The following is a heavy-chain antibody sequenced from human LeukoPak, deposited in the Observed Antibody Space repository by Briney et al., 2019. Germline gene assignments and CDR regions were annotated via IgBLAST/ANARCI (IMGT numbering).Heavy chain of an antibody. CDR1: GGSISSYY. D-gene: IGHD1-26*01. CDR2: IYYSGST. J-gene: IGHJ3*02. V-gene: IGHV4-59*01. Sequence: SETPSLTCTVSGGSISSYYWSWIRQPPGKGLEWIGYIYYSGSTNYNPSLKSRVTISVDTSKNQFSLKLSSVTAADTAVYYCASYKSARGSYYRNAFDIWGQGTMVTVSS. CDR3: ASYKSARGSYYRNAFDI.